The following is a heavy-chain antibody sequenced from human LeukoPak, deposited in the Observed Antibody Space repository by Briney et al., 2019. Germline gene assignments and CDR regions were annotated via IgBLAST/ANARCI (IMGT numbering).Heavy chain of an antibody. V-gene: IGHV3-30-3*01. Sequence: PGRSLRLSCAASGFTFSSYAMHWVRQAPGKGLEWVAVISYDGSNKYYADSVKGRFTISRDNSKNTLYLQMNSLRAEDTAVYYCARDRSYGSGPHYYGMDVWGQGTTVTVSS. CDR2: ISYDGSNK. J-gene: IGHJ6*02. CDR1: GFTFSSYA. D-gene: IGHD3-10*01. CDR3: ARDRSYGSGPHYYGMDV.